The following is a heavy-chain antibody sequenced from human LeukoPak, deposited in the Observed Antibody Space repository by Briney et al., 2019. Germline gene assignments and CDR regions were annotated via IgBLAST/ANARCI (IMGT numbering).Heavy chain of an antibody. CDR2: ISYDGSNK. CDR1: GFTFSSYA. V-gene: IGHV3-30-3*01. CDR3: ARDGGSSIAARPGRGNWFDP. D-gene: IGHD6-6*01. Sequence: PGGSLRLSCAASGFTFSSYAMHWVRQAPGKGLEWVAVISYDGSNKYYADSVKGRFTISRDNSKNTLYLQMNSLRAEDTAVYYCARDGGSSIAARPGRGNWFDPWGQGTLVTVSS. J-gene: IGHJ5*02.